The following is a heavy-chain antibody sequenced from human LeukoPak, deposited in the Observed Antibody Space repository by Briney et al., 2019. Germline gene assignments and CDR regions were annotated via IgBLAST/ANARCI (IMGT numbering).Heavy chain of an antibody. Sequence: PGGSLRLSCAASGFTFSSYEMNWVRQAPEKGLEWVSYISSSGNTIYYADSVKGRFTISRDNAKNSLYLQMNSLRAEDTAVYYCAREMEHQEPIAIDYWGQGTLVTVSS. CDR1: GFTFSSYE. J-gene: IGHJ4*02. CDR2: ISSSGNTI. D-gene: IGHD2-21*01. CDR3: AREMEHQEPIAIDY. V-gene: IGHV3-48*03.